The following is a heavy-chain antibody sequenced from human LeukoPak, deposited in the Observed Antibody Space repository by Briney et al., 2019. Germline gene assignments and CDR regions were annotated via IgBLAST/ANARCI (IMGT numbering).Heavy chain of an antibody. D-gene: IGHD6-19*01. Sequence: SETLSLTCAVYGGSFSGYYWSWIRQPPGKGLEWIGYIYYSGSTNYNPSLKSRVTISVDTSKNQFSLKLSSVTAADTAVYYCARGGGAGRVIKSWYFDLWGRGTLVTVSS. CDR3: ARGGGAGRVIKSWYFDL. CDR1: GGSFSGYY. J-gene: IGHJ2*01. CDR2: IYYSGST. V-gene: IGHV4-59*01.